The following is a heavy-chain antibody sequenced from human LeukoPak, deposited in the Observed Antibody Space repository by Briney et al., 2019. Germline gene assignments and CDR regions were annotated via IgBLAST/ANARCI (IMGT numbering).Heavy chain of an antibody. D-gene: IGHD3-22*01. J-gene: IGHJ4*02. CDR2: INPNSGGT. Sequence: GASVKVSCKASGYTFTGYYMHWVRQAPGQGLEWMGRINPNSGGTNYAQKFQGRVTMTRDTSISTAYMELSRLRSDDTAVYYCARGRYYYDSSGYYYGIDYWGQGTLVTVSS. CDR3: ARGRYYYDSSGYYYGIDY. CDR1: GYTFTGYY. V-gene: IGHV1-2*06.